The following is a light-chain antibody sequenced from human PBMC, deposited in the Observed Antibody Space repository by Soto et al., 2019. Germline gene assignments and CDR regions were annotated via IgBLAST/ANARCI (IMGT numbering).Light chain of an antibody. Sequence: DIQMTQSPASLSASVGDRVTITCQASQDISNYLNWYQQKAGKAPKLLIYDTSELHTGVPSRFSGSGSGTEFTFTISSLQPEDIATYYCQQANRFPLTFGGGTRVEIK. CDR1: QDISNY. V-gene: IGKV1-33*01. CDR3: QQANRFPLT. J-gene: IGKJ4*01. CDR2: DTS.